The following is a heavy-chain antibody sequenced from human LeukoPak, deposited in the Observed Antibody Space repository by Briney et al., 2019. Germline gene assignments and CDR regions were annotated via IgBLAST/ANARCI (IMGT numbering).Heavy chain of an antibody. CDR3: ARDTARITTPGGPDY. CDR2: ISAYNDNT. J-gene: IGHJ4*02. Sequence: GASVKLSCKASGYTFAIYGISWVRQAPGQGLEWMGWISAYNDNTKYAQNLHGRVTMTTDTSTSTAYMELRSLTSDDTALYYCARDTARITTPGGPDYWGQGTLVTVSS. V-gene: IGHV1-18*01. D-gene: IGHD6-13*01. CDR1: GYTFAIYG.